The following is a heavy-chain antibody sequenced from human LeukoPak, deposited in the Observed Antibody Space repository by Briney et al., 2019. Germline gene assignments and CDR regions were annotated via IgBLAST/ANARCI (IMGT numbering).Heavy chain of an antibody. Sequence: GGSLRLSCAASGFTFSSYEMNWVRQAPGKGLEWVSYISSSGSTIYYADSVKGRFTISRDNAKNSLYLQMNSLRAEDTAVYYCAKDLYTGSWYYGMDVWGQGTTVTVSS. D-gene: IGHD6-6*01. CDR3: AKDLYTGSWYYGMDV. CDR1: GFTFSSYE. J-gene: IGHJ6*02. CDR2: ISSSGSTI. V-gene: IGHV3-48*03.